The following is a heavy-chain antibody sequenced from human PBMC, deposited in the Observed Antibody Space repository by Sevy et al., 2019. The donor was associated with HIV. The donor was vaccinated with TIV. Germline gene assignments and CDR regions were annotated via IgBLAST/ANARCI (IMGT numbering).Heavy chain of an antibody. Sequence: GGSLRLSCAASGFTFDDYAMHWVRQAPGKGLEWVSGSSWNSGSIGYADSLKGRFTISRDNAKNSLYLQMNSLRAEDTALYYCAKGGTPYCSGGSCTFDYWGQGTLVTVSS. J-gene: IGHJ4*02. CDR2: SSWNSGSI. V-gene: IGHV3-9*01. CDR1: GFTFDDYA. D-gene: IGHD2-15*01. CDR3: AKGGTPYCSGGSCTFDY.